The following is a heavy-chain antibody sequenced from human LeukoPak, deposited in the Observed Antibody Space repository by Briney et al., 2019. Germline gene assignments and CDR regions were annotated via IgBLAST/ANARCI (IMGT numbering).Heavy chain of an antibody. D-gene: IGHD6-13*01. CDR3: ARGRRQQLDTLYYYYYYMDV. Sequence: ASVKVSCKASGYTFTSYGISWVRQAPGQGLEWMGWINPNSGGTNYAQKFQGRVTMTRDTSISTAYMELSRLRSDDTAVYYCARGRRQQLDTLYYYYYYMDVWGKGTTVTVSS. V-gene: IGHV1-2*02. CDR2: INPNSGGT. CDR1: GYTFTSYG. J-gene: IGHJ6*03.